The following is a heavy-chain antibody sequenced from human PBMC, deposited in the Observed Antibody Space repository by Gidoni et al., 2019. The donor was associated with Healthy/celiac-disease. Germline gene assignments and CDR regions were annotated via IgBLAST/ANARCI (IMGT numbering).Heavy chain of an antibody. CDR1: GFTLSSYA. D-gene: IGHD5-12*01. CDR3: ASGGWLRVVGPYYFDY. Sequence: QVQLLESGGGVVQPGRSLRLSCAASGFTLSSYAMHWVRQAPGKGLEWVAVISYDGSNKYYADSVKGRFTISRDNSKNTLYLQMNSLRAEDTAVYYCASGGWLRVVGPYYFDYWGQGTLVTVSS. V-gene: IGHV3-30-3*01. CDR2: ISYDGSNK. J-gene: IGHJ4*02.